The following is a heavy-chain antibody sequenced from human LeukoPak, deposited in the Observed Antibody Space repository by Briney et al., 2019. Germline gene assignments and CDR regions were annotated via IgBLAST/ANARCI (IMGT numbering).Heavy chain of an antibody. CDR2: ISYDGSNK. Sequence: SGGSLRLSCAASGFTFSNYAMHWVRQAPGKGLEWVALISYDGSNKYYADSVKGRFTISRDNSENTLYLQMNSLRAEDTAVYYCARSLAGTGYYFGYWGQGTLVTVSS. J-gene: IGHJ4*02. CDR1: GFTFSNYA. D-gene: IGHD6-13*01. CDR3: ARSLAGTGYYFGY. V-gene: IGHV3-30-3*01.